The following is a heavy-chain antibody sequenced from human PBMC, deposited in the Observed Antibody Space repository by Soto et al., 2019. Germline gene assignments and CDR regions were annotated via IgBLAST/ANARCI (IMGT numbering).Heavy chain of an antibody. D-gene: IGHD6-13*01. CDR1: GFTFSNYG. J-gene: IGHJ4*02. CDR2: ISYDGSNK. V-gene: IGHV3-30*18. CDR3: AKDVSQYSSSWAWYFDY. Sequence: ESGGGVVQPGRSLRLSCAVSGFTFSNYGIHWVRQAPGKGLEWVSVISYDGSNKYYADSVKGRFTISRDNSKNTLYLQMNSLRAEDTAVYYCAKDVSQYSSSWAWYFDYWGQGTLVTVSS.